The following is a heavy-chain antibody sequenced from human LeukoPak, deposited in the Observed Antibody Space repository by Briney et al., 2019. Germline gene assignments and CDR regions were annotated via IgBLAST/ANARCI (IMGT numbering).Heavy chain of an antibody. CDR3: ARGRWLQFFDY. J-gene: IGHJ4*02. V-gene: IGHV4-61*02. Sequence: SETLSLTCTVSGGSISSGSYYSSWIRQPAGKGLEWIGRIYTSGSTNYNPSLKSRVTISVDTSKNQFSLKLSSVTAADTAVYYCARGRWLQFFDYWGQGTLVTVSS. D-gene: IGHD5-24*01. CDR2: IYTSGST. CDR1: GGSISSGSYY.